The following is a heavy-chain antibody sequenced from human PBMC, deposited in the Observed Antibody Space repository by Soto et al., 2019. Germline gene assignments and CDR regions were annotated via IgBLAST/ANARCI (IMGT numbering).Heavy chain of an antibody. Sequence: EVQLLESGGGLVQPGGSLRLSCAASGFTFSTYAMRWVRQAPGKGLEWVSAISGRGDSTYYADSVKGRFTISRDNSKNTLYLQMNSLRAEDTAVYYCARRGSGSYYDYWGQGTLATVSS. CDR1: GFTFSTYA. CDR3: ARRGSGSYYDY. J-gene: IGHJ4*02. CDR2: ISGRGDST. D-gene: IGHD1-26*01. V-gene: IGHV3-23*01.